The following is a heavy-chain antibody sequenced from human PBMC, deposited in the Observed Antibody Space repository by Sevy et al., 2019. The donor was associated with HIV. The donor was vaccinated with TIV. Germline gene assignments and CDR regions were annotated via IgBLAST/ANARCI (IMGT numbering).Heavy chain of an antibody. V-gene: IGHV3-30-3*01. CDR2: IAYDGINK. CDR3: ARDSNNGYYYYYAMDV. D-gene: IGHD2-2*03. CDR1: GFIFSNYA. Sequence: EGSLRLSCAASGFIFSNYAMHWVHQAPGKGLEWVAVIAYDGINKYYADSVKGRFTISRDNSKNTLYVQMNSLRAEDTAVYYCARDSNNGYYYYYAMDVWGQGTTVTVSS. J-gene: IGHJ6*02.